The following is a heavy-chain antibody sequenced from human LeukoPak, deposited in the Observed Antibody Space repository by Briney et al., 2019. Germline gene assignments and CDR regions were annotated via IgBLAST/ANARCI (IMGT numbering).Heavy chain of an antibody. D-gene: IGHD2-15*01. V-gene: IGHV3-30*04. CDR1: GFTFSSYA. J-gene: IGHJ4*02. Sequence: GGSLRLSCAASGFTFSSYAMHWVRQAPGKGLEWVAVISYDGSNKYYADSAKGRFTISRDNSKNTLYLQMNSLRAEDTAVYYCAKGSCSGGSCYPDYWGQGTLVTVSS. CDR2: ISYDGSNK. CDR3: AKGSCSGGSCYPDY.